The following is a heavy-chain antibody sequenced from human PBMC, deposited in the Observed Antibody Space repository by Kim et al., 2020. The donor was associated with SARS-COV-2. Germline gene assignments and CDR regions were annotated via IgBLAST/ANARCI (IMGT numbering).Heavy chain of an antibody. Sequence: SETLSLTCTVSGGSISGSISYWGWIRQPPGKGLDWIGVISDSGITHYNPSLKSRVTISVDTSKNQFSLRLNSVSAADTAAYYCARQFDIGTWNFDSWGQGTPVTVSS. J-gene: IGHJ4*02. D-gene: IGHD3-9*01. CDR3: ARQFDIGTWNFDS. V-gene: IGHV4-39*01. CDR2: ISDSGIT. CDR1: GGSISGSISY.